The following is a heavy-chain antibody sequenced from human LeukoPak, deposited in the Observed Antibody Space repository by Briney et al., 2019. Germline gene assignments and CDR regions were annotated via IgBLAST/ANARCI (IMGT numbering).Heavy chain of an antibody. V-gene: IGHV1-58*01. CDR2: IVVGSGNT. CDR3: AADPYCSSTSCSTFDY. Sequence: SVKVSCKASGFTFTSSAVQWVRQARGQRLEGIGWIVVGSGNTNYAQKFQERVTITRDMSTSTAYMELSSLRSEDTAVYYCAADPYCSSTSCSTFDYWGQGTLVTVSS. D-gene: IGHD2-2*01. CDR1: GFTFTSSA. J-gene: IGHJ4*02.